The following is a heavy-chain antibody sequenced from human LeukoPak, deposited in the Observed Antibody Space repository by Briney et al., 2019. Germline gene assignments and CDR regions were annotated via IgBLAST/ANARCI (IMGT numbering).Heavy chain of an antibody. CDR2: IYYSGST. V-gene: IGHV4-39*01. Sequence: SETLSLTCTVSGGSINSSSYYWGWIRQPPGKGLEWIGSIYYSGSTYYNPSLKSRVTISVDTSKNQFSLKLSSVTAADTAVYYCAGRSMVRGVDSYYFDYWGQGTLVTVSS. CDR1: GGSINSSSYY. CDR3: AGRSMVRGVDSYYFDY. D-gene: IGHD3-10*01. J-gene: IGHJ4*02.